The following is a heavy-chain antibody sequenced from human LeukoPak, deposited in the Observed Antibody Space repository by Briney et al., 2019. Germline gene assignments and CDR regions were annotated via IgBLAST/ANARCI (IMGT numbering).Heavy chain of an antibody. Sequence: PGGSLRLSWAASGFTFSSYAMSWVSQAPGKGLEWVSAISGSGGSTYYADSVKGRFTISRDNSKNTLYLQMNSLRAEDTAVYYCAKESASSWYPPWIGFDPWGQGTLVTVSS. CDR1: GFTFSSYA. CDR3: AKESASSWYPPWIGFDP. J-gene: IGHJ5*02. V-gene: IGHV3-23*01. CDR2: ISGSGGST. D-gene: IGHD6-13*01.